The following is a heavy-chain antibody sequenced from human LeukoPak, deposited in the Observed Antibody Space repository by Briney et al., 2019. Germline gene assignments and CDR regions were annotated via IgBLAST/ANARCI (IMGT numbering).Heavy chain of an antibody. CDR1: GGSFSGYY. CDR3: ARGGIADRLGT. D-gene: IGHD6-6*01. J-gene: IGHJ4*02. V-gene: IGHV4-34*01. Sequence: SETLSLTCAVYGGSFSGYYWSWIRQPPGKGLEWIGEINHSGSTNYNPSLKSRVTISVDTSKNQFSLKLSSVTAADTAVYYCARGGIADRLGTWGQGTLVTVSS. CDR2: INHSGST.